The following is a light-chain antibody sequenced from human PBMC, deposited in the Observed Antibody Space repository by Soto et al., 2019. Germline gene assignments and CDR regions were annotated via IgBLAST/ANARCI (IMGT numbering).Light chain of an antibody. V-gene: IGKV1-27*01. CDR1: QGIRNF. CDR3: QKYDSAPYT. Sequence: DIQVTQSPSSLSASVGDRVTITCRASQGIRNFLAWYQQKPGKVPKVLIFAASTLQSGVPSRFSGSGSGTDFTLTISSLQPEDVATYYCQKYDSAPYTFGQGTKLDIK. J-gene: IGKJ2*01. CDR2: AAS.